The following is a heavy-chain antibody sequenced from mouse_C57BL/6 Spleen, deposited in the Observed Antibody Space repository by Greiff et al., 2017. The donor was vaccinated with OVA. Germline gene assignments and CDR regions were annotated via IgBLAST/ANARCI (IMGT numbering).Heavy chain of an antibody. V-gene: IGHV14-3*01. J-gene: IGHJ1*03. CDR3: ARHYYGSSYWYFDV. D-gene: IGHD1-1*01. CDR2: IDPANGNP. CDR1: GFNIKNTY. Sequence: DVQLQESVAELVRPGASVKLSCTASGFNIKNTYMPWVKQRPEQGLEWIGRIDPANGNPKYAPKFQGKATITADTSSNTAYLQLSSLTSEDTAIYYCARHYYGSSYWYFDVWGTGTTVTVSS.